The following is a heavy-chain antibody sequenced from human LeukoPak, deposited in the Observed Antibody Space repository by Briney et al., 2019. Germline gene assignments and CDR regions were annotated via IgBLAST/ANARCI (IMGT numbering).Heavy chain of an antibody. D-gene: IGHD5/OR15-5a*01. Sequence: GGSLRLSCAASGFTFMTYWMSWVRQAPGKGLEWVANIKQDVSEKYYVDSVKGRFTIFRDNSKNTLYLQMNTLRAEDTAVYYCARDRVSVAVNWFDPWGQGTLVTVSS. V-gene: IGHV3-7*01. J-gene: IGHJ5*02. CDR2: IKQDVSEK. CDR1: GFTFMTYW. CDR3: ARDRVSVAVNWFDP.